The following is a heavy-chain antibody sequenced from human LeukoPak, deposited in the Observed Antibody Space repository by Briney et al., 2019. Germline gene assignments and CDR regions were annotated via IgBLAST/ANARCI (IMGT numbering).Heavy chain of an antibody. D-gene: IGHD3-16*01. CDR1: GASISGYF. V-gene: IGHV4-59*01. J-gene: IGHJ4*02. CDR2: ISSSGNT. Sequence: PSETLSLTCTVSGASISGYFWSWIRQPPGKGLEWIGYISSSGNTNYNPSLKSRVTISVDTSKHRFSLKLSSVTAADTAVFYCARDGYLGSSVFGHWGQGTLVTVSS. CDR3: ARDGYLGSSVFGH.